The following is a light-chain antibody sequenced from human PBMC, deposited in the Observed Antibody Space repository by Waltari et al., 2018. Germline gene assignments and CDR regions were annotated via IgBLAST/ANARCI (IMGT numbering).Light chain of an antibody. CDR1: SNDIGTYDL. V-gene: IGLV2-23*01. J-gene: IGLJ1*01. Sequence: QSALTQPASVSGSPGQSITLSCTGTSNDIGTYDLASWYQQRPGEAPKLLMYGATKRPSGVSNRFSGSKSGKTASLTISGLQTEDEADYYCFSFVAANSFVFGPGTKVTVL. CDR2: GAT. CDR3: FSFVAANSFV.